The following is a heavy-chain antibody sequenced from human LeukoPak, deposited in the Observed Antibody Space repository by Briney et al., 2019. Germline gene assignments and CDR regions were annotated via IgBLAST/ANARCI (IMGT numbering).Heavy chain of an antibody. V-gene: IGHV1-69*13. CDR1: GGTFSSYA. D-gene: IGHD3-10*01. CDR3: ARRRSDYYGSGSYYCLDY. J-gene: IGHJ4*02. CDR2: IIPIFGTA. Sequence: GASVKVSCKASGGTFSSYAISWVRQAPGQGLEWMGGIIPIFGTANYAQKFQGRVAITADESTSTAYMELSSLRSADTAVYYCARRRSDYYGSGSYYCLDYWGQGTLVTVSS.